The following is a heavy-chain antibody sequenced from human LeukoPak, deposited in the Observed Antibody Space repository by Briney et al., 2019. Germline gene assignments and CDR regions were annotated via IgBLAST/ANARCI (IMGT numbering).Heavy chain of an antibody. CDR3: ARGYCSGGSCYPYGMDV. CDR1: GGSFSGYY. V-gene: IGHV4-34*01. CDR2: INHSGST. J-gene: IGHJ6*02. D-gene: IGHD2-15*01. Sequence: SETLSLTCAVYGGSFSGYYWSWIRQPPGKGLEWIGEINHSGSTNYNPSLKSRVTISVDTSKNQFSLKLSSVTAADTAVYYCARGYCSGGSCYPYGMDVWGQGTTVTVSS.